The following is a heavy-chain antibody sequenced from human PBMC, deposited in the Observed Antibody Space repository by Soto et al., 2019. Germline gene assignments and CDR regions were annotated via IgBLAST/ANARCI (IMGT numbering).Heavy chain of an antibody. J-gene: IGHJ6*03. CDR3: ARGLSGIAAAGLRDPIHYYYYYYLDV. CDR2: INHSGST. Sequence: SETMYITFAVYGETFSGYYWSWIRPHPGKGLEWIGEINHSGSTNYNPSLKSRVTISVDTSKNQFSLKLSSVTAADTAVYYCARGLSGIAAAGLRDPIHYYYYYYLDVWGKGTTVTVSS. CDR1: GETFSGYY. V-gene: IGHV4-34*01. D-gene: IGHD6-13*01.